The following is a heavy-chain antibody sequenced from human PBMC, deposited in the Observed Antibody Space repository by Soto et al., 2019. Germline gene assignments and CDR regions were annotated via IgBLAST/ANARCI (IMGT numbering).Heavy chain of an antibody. CDR2: ISGSGGST. J-gene: IGHJ4*02. V-gene: IGHV3-23*01. CDR1: GFTFSSYA. CDR3: AKGNLRHLPSTPYFDY. Sequence: EVQLLESGGGLVQPGGSLRLSCAASGFTFSSYAMSWVRQAPGKGLEWVSAISGSGGSTYYADSVKGRFTISRDNSKNXLYLQMNSLRAEDTAVYYCAKGNLRHLPSTPYFDYWGQGTLVTVSS.